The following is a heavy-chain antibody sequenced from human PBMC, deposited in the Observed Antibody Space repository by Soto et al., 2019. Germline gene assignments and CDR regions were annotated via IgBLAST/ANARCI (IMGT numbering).Heavy chain of an antibody. J-gene: IGHJ4*02. CDR3: ARDYTAAAGHPDY. CDR1: GYTFTNYA. CDR2: INAGNDNT. D-gene: IGHD6-13*01. V-gene: IGHV1-3*05. Sequence: QVQLVQSGADEKKPGASVKVSCKASGYTFTNYAMHWVRQAPGQRREWMGWINAGNDNTKYSQKFQGRVTITRDTSASTAYMELSSLRSEDTAVYYCARDYTAAAGHPDYWGQGTLVTVSS.